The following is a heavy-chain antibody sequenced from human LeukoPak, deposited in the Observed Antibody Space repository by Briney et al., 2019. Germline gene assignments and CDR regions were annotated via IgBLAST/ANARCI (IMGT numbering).Heavy chain of an antibody. V-gene: IGHV4-34*01. CDR2: INHSGST. D-gene: IGHD3-9*01. Sequence: SETLSLTCAVYGGSFSGYYWSWIRQPPRKGLEWIGEINHSGSTNYNPSLKSRVTISVDTSKNQFSLKLSSVTAADTAVYYCARAKLRYFDWSNWFDPWGQGTLVTVSS. CDR3: ARAKLRYFDWSNWFDP. CDR1: GGSFSGYY. J-gene: IGHJ5*02.